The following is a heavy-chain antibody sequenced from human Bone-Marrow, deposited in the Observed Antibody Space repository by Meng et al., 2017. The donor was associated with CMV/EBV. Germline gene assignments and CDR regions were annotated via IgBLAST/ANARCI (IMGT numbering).Heavy chain of an antibody. D-gene: IGHD2-15*01. CDR2: ISYDGSNK. Sequence: GESLKISCAASGFTFSSYAMHWVRQAPGKGLEWVAVISYDGSNKYYADSVKGRFTISRDNSKNTLYLQMNSLRAEDTAVYYCARYGGIGATREYDYYGMDGWGQGTTVTVSS. CDR1: GFTFSSYA. V-gene: IGHV3-30*04. CDR3: ARYGGIGATREYDYYGMDG. J-gene: IGHJ6*02.